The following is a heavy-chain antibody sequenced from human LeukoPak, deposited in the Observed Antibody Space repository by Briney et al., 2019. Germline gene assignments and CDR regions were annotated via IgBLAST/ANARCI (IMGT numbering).Heavy chain of an antibody. J-gene: IGHJ6*03. CDR2: ISAYDGNT. CDR3: ARAVEGFAELFYYMDV. CDR1: GYTFTSYG. V-gene: IGHV1-18*01. Sequence: ASVKVPCKASGYTFTSYGISWVRQAPGQGLEWMGWISAYDGNTNYAQKLQGRVTMTTDTSQSTASMELRSLRSDDTDVYYCARAVEGFAELFYYMDVWGKGTTVTVSS. D-gene: IGHD3-10*01.